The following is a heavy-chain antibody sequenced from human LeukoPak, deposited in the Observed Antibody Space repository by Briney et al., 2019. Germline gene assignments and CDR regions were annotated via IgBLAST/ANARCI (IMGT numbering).Heavy chain of an antibody. CDR1: GFTFSSYG. V-gene: IGHV3-30*02. Sequence: TGGSLRLSCAASGFTFSSYGMHWVRQAPGKGLEWAAFIRNDGSNKYYADSVKGRFTISRDNAKNSLYLQMNSLRAEDTAVYYCARDPGAFDIWGQGTMVTVSS. J-gene: IGHJ3*02. CDR2: IRNDGSNK. CDR3: ARDPGAFDI.